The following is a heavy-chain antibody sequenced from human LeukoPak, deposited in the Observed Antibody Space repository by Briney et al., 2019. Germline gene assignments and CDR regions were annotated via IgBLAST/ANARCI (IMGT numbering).Heavy chain of an antibody. CDR3: ARGYGDFRVEGRYFHS. CDR1: DGSITNYD. J-gene: IGHJ4*02. Sequence: SETLSLTCTVSDGSITNYDWSWVRQPPGKGLEFIGHVRYSGTADYNPSLKSRVTISIDTSKKHFFLKLKSVTAADTAVYYCARGYGDFRVEGRYFHSWGQGTLVTVSS. D-gene: IGHD4-17*01. CDR2: VRYSGTA. V-gene: IGHV4-59*01.